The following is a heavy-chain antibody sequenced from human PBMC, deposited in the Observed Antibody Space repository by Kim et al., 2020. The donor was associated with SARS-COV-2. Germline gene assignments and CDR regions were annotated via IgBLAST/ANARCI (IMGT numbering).Heavy chain of an antibody. CDR1: GGSFSGYY. Sequence: SETLSLTCAVYGGSFSGYYWSWIRQPPGKGLEWIGEINHSGSTNYNPSLKSRVTISVDTSKNQFSLKLSSVTAADTAVYYCARGHYDILTGYEFPNHFDYWGQGTLVTVSS. CDR2: INHSGST. V-gene: IGHV4-34*01. D-gene: IGHD3-9*01. J-gene: IGHJ4*02. CDR3: ARGHYDILTGYEFPNHFDY.